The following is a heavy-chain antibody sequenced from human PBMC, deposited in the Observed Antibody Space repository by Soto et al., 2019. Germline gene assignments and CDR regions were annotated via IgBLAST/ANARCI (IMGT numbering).Heavy chain of an antibody. D-gene: IGHD2-15*01. J-gene: IGHJ6*02. V-gene: IGHV3-30*02. Sequence: QPGGSLRLSCAASGFVFSDYGMHWVRQAPGKGLEWMAFITNDGNNDYYRESVKGRFSISRWRSTHTVERLITSLRPEDTGVYYCAKEGPGGARQFYYAMDVWGQGTTVTVSS. CDR2: ITNDGNND. CDR3: AKEGPGGARQFYYAMDV. CDR1: GFVFSDYG.